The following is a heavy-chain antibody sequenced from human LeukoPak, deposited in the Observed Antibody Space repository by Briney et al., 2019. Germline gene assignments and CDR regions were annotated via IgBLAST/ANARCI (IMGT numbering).Heavy chain of an antibody. CDR1: GFTFSSYG. J-gene: IGHJ4*02. CDR2: ISYDGSNK. Sequence: PGGSLRLSCAASGFTFSSYGMHWVRQAPGKGLEWVAVISYDGSNKYYADSVKGRFTISRDNSKNTLYLQMNSLRAEDTAVYYCAKELGLRYFDWFRRGGFDYWGQGTLVTVSS. CDR3: AKELGLRYFDWFRRGGFDY. V-gene: IGHV3-30*18. D-gene: IGHD3-9*01.